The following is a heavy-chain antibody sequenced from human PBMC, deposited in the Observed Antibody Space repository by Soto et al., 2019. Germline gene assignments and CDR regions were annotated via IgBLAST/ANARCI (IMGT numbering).Heavy chain of an antibody. CDR1: GGSISSSSYY. Sequence: PSETLSLTCIVSGGSISSSSYYWGWIRQPPGKGLEWIGSIYYSGSTYYNPSLKSRVTISVDTSKNQFSLKLSSVTAADTAVYFCGRAVALPGLFYFDNWGQGTLVTVSS. CDR2: IYYSGST. V-gene: IGHV4-39*01. J-gene: IGHJ4*02. CDR3: GRAVALPGLFYFDN. D-gene: IGHD1-1*01.